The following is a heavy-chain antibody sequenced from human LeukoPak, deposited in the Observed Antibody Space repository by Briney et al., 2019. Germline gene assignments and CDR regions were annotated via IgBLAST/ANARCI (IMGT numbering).Heavy chain of an antibody. V-gene: IGHV4-4*07. CDR3: ARARAAANTYADY. Sequence: PSETLSLTCTVSGGSMYNYYWTWSRQSAGRGLEWIGRIYTSESTYYNPSLKSRVTMSIDTSKNQFSLKLSSVTAADTAIYYCARARAAANTYADYWGQGTPVTVSS. J-gene: IGHJ4*02. CDR1: GGSMYNYY. CDR2: IYTSEST. D-gene: IGHD3-16*01.